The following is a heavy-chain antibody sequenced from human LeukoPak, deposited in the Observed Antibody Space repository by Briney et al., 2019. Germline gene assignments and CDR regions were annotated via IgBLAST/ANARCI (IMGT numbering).Heavy chain of an antibody. CDR1: GFTFSSYA. CDR3: ARDPYQLPDY. D-gene: IGHD2-2*01. Sequence: GGSLRLPCAASGFTFSSYAMSWVRQAPGKGPEWVSSISSSSSYIYYADSVKGRFTISRDDAKNSLYLQMNSLRAEDTAVYYCARDPYQLPDYWGQGTLVTVSS. V-gene: IGHV3-21*01. J-gene: IGHJ4*02. CDR2: ISSSSSYI.